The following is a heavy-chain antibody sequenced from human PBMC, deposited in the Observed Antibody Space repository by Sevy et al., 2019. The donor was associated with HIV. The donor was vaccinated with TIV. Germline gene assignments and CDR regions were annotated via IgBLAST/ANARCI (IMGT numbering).Heavy chain of an antibody. J-gene: IGHJ5*02. D-gene: IGHD6-13*01. CDR2: ISAYNGNT. Sequence: ASVKVSCKASGYTFTSYGISWVRQAPGQGLEWMGWISAYNGNTNYAQKLQGTVTMTTDTSTSTAYMELRSLRSDDTAVYYCAREGSREAAAGDWFDPWGQGTLVTVSS. CDR1: GYTFTSYG. CDR3: AREGSREAAAGDWFDP. V-gene: IGHV1-18*01.